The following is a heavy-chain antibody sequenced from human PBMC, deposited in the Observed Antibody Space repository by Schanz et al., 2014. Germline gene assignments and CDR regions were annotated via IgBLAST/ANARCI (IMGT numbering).Heavy chain of an antibody. Sequence: EVQLVESGGGLVKPGGSLRLSCAASGITFSSHSFNWARQAPGKGLEWISYITYNGGTIYYADSVKGRFAISRDNAKNSLYLEMNSLRAEDTALYYCARDRRNADLDYWGQGTLVTVSS. CDR2: ITYNGGTI. CDR1: GITFSSHS. D-gene: IGHD1-1*01. J-gene: IGHJ4*02. V-gene: IGHV3-48*01. CDR3: ARDRRNADLDY.